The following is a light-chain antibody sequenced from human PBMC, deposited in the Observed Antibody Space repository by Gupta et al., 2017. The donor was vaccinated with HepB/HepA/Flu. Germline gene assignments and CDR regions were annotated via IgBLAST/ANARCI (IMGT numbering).Light chain of an antibody. CDR1: SSNIGSNY. Sequence: QSVVTQPPSASGTPRQRVPISCSGSSSNIGSNYVYWYQQFPGTAPKLLIYRNNQRPSGVPDRFSGSKSGTSASLAISGLRADDEADYYCATWDDSLSGYVFGNGTNVTVL. CDR2: RNN. J-gene: IGLJ1*01. V-gene: IGLV1-47*01. CDR3: ATWDDSLSGYV.